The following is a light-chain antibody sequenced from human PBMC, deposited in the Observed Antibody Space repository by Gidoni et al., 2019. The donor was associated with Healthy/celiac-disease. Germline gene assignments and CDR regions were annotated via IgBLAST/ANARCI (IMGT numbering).Light chain of an antibody. Sequence: SSLSASVGDRVTITCRASQSISSYLNWYQQKPGKAPKLLIYAASSLQSGVPSRFSGSGSGTDFTLTISSLQPEDFATYYFQQSYSTPLTFGGGTKVEIK. J-gene: IGKJ4*01. CDR1: QSISSY. V-gene: IGKV1-39*01. CDR3: QQSYSTPLT. CDR2: AAS.